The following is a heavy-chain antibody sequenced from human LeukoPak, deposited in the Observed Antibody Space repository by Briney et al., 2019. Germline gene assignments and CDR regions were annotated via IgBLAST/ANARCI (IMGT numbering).Heavy chain of an antibody. D-gene: IGHD3-10*01. CDR1: GGSFSGYY. CDR3: ARGYYYPFDY. Sequence: PSETLSLTCAVYGGSFSGYYWSWIRQPPGKGLEWIGEINHSGSTNYNPSLKSRVTISVDTSKSQFSLKLSSVTAADTAAYYCARGYYYPFDYWGQGTLVTVSS. J-gene: IGHJ4*02. CDR2: INHSGST. V-gene: IGHV4-34*01.